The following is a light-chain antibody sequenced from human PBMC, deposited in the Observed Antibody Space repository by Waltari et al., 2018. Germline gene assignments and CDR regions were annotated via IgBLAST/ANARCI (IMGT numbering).Light chain of an antibody. Sequence: EIVMTQSPATLSVSPGERATLSCRASQSVSSNLAWYQQKPGQAPRLLIYVASTRATGIPARFSGSGSGTEFTLNISSLQSEDFAVYYCQQYNNWPPVTFGQGTKVEIK. CDR1: QSVSSN. V-gene: IGKV3-15*01. CDR3: QQYNNWPPVT. CDR2: VAS. J-gene: IGKJ1*01.